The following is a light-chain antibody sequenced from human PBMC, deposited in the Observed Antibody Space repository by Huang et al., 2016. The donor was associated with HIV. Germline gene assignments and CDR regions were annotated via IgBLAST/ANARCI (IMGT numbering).Light chain of an antibody. CDR1: QNINNY. CDR3: QQRGAWPLT. Sequence: DIVLTQSPATLSLSPGQRATLSCRASQNINNYLGWYQQKPGQAPRPPIYDSFNRATGIPAMFSGSGSGTDFTLTINTLEPEDFAVYYCQQRGAWPLTFGGGTKVEIK. CDR2: DSF. V-gene: IGKV3-11*01. J-gene: IGKJ4*01.